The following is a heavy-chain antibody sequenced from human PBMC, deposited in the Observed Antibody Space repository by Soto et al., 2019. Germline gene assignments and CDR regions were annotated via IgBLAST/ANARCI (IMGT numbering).Heavy chain of an antibody. CDR3: VEVGGVNWGFYGMDV. CDR2: SSVNGEKS. J-gene: IGHJ6*02. Sequence: HPGGSLRLSCSTSGFTFTKSAMHWPRPAPGKGLEYVSGSSVNGEKSYYADSVKGRVIISRDSSKNTLYLQMSCLRVDDTAVFYCVEVGGVNWGFYGMDVWGQGSTVTVSS. D-gene: IGHD3-10*01. V-gene: IGHV3-64D*06. CDR1: GFTFTKSA.